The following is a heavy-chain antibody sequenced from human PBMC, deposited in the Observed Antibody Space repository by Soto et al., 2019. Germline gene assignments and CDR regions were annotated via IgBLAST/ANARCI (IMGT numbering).Heavy chain of an antibody. CDR2: INPNSGGT. CDR1: GYTFSITY. CDR3: AREACSGGSCYSGEHYYYMDV. Sequence: ASVKVSCKAAGYTFSITYLHWLRQAPGQGLEWMGWINPNSGGTNYAQKFQGWVTMTRDTSISTAYMELSRLRSDDTAVYYCAREACSGGSCYSGEHYYYMDVWGKGTTVTVSS. V-gene: IGHV1-2*04. J-gene: IGHJ6*03. D-gene: IGHD2-15*01.